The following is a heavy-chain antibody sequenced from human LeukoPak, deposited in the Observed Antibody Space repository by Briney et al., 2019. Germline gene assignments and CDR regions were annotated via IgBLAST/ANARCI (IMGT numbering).Heavy chain of an antibody. D-gene: IGHD5-24*01. CDR1: GFTVSSNY. J-gene: IGHJ3*02. CDR3: AKPSRDGYTYDVFDM. Sequence: GGSLRLSCAASGFTVSSNYMSWVRQAPGKGLEWVSVIYSGGSTYYADSVKGRFTISRDNSKNTLYLQMNSLRAEDTAVYYCAKPSRDGYTYDVFDMWGQGTMVTVSS. V-gene: IGHV3-53*01. CDR2: IYSGGST.